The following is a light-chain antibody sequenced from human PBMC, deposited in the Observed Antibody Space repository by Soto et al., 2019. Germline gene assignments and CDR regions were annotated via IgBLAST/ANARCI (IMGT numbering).Light chain of an antibody. CDR2: GAS. J-gene: IGKJ2*01. V-gene: IGKV3-20*01. CDR1: QSVSSSY. CDR3: QQYGSSPYT. Sequence: EIVLTQSPGTLSLSPGERATHSCRASQSVSSSYLAWYQQKPGQAPRLLIYGASNRPTGIPARFSGSGSGTDFTLTISRLEPEDFAVYYCQQYGSSPYTFGQGTKLEIK.